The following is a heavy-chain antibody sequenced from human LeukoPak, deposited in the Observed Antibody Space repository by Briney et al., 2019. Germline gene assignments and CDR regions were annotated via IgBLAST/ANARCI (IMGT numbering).Heavy chain of an antibody. CDR3: AREREDIKLMLYAYYFDY. V-gene: IGHV4-4*07. D-gene: IGHD2-8*01. J-gene: IGHJ4*02. CDR2: IYTSGST. Sequence: SETLSLTSTVSGASISSYYWSWIRQPAGKGLEWIGRIYTSGSTNYNPSLKSRVTMSVDTSKNQFSLKLSSVTAADTAVYYCAREREDIKLMLYAYYFDYWGQGTLVTVSS. CDR1: GASISSYY.